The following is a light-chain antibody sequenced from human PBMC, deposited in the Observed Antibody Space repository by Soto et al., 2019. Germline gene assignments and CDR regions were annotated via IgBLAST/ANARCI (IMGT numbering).Light chain of an antibody. CDR2: EVR. V-gene: IGLV2-14*01. CDR1: SSDVATYNY. CDR3: SSYTDCGSFVV. J-gene: IGLJ2*01. Sequence: QSALTQPASLSGSPGQSITISCTGSSSDVATYNYVSWYQQHPGKAPKLIIYEVRNRPSGVSDRFSGSKSDNTASLTISGHQADDEAEYHCSSYTDCGSFVVFGGGTKLIVL.